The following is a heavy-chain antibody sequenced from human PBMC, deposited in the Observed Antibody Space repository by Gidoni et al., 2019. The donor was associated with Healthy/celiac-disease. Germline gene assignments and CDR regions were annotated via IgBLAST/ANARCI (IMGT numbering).Heavy chain of an antibody. V-gene: IGHV3-49*03. CDR2: IRSKAYGGTT. CDR3: TREGIAAAGIDY. CDR1: GFTFGDYA. J-gene: IGHJ4*02. Sequence: EVQLVESGGGLVQPGRSLRLSCTASGFTFGDYAMSWFRQAPGKGLEWVGFIRSKAYGGTTEYAASVKGRFTISRDDSKSIAYLQMNSLKTEDTAVYYCTREGIAAAGIDYWGQGTLVTVSS. D-gene: IGHD6-13*01.